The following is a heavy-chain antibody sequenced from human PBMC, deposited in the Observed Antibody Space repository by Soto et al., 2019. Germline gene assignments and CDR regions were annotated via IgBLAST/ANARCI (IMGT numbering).Heavy chain of an antibody. CDR1: GGSISSGDYY. V-gene: IGHV4-30-4*01. J-gene: IGHJ6*02. D-gene: IGHD2-15*01. CDR3: ARDRCSGNRCYYYGMDI. CDR2: IHYSGST. Sequence: QVQLQESGPGLVKPSQTLSLTCTVSGGSISSGDYYWSWIRQPPGKGQEWIGYIHYSGSTYYNPSLKSRVHISVDTSKNQFSLRLNSVTAADTAVYYCARDRCSGNRCYYYGMDIWGQGTTVTVSS.